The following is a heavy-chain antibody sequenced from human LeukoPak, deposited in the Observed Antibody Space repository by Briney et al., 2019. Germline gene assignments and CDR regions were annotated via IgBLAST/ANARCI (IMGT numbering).Heavy chain of an antibody. J-gene: IGHJ4*02. CDR3: ARERGYSYGTNYFDY. V-gene: IGHV1-46*01. D-gene: IGHD5-18*01. CDR1: GYTFTSYY. CDR2: INPSGGST. Sequence: VASVKVSCKASGYTFTSYYMHWVRQAPGQGLEWMGIINPSGGSTSYAQKFQGRVTMTRDMSTSTAYMELSSLRSEDTAVYYCARERGYSYGTNYFDYWGQGTLVTVSS.